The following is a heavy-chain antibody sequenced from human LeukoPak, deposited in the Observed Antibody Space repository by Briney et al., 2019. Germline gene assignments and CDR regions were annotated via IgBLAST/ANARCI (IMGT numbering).Heavy chain of an antibody. V-gene: IGHV3-23*01. CDR1: GFIFSSYA. J-gene: IGHJ4*02. Sequence: SGGSLRLSCAASGFIFSSYAMGWVRQAPGKGLEWVSVISSSGATTYYTDSVKGRFTISRDNSKNTLYLQMNTLRAEDTAVYYCAKEPLLCGRDCYSSFESWGQGTLVTVSS. CDR2: ISSSGATT. D-gene: IGHD2-21*02. CDR3: AKEPLLCGRDCYSSFES.